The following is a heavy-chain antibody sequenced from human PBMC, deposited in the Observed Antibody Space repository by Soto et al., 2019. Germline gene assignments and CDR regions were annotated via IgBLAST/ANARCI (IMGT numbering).Heavy chain of an antibody. Sequence: QVQLQESGPGLVKPSQTLSLTCTVSGGSITSGNNYWSWIRQPPGKGLEWIVYIYYSGNNYYNPSLPSRLTISVDTSKNPFSLELTSVTAADTAVYYCARERRVVFTATDAFDIWGQGTMVTVSS. CDR3: ARERRVVFTATDAFDI. D-gene: IGHD2-21*02. CDR1: GGSITSGNNY. CDR2: IYYSGNN. J-gene: IGHJ3*02. V-gene: IGHV4-30-4*01.